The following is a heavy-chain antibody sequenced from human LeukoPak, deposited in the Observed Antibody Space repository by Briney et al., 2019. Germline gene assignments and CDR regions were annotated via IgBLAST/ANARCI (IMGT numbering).Heavy chain of an antibody. D-gene: IGHD3-3*01. CDR3: ARSYDFWNGYHDS. CDR2: IHDSGST. J-gene: IGHJ4*02. Sequence: SETLPLTCTVSGGSIRNYSWNWIRQSPGKGLEWIANIHDSGSTNYNPSLKRRVTISVDTSKNQFSLKVTSVTAADTAVYYCARSYDFWNGYHDSWGQGTRVTVSS. V-gene: IGHV4-59*01. CDR1: GGSIRNYS.